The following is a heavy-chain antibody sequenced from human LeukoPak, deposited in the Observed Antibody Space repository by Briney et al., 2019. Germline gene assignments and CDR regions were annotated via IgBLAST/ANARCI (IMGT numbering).Heavy chain of an antibody. CDR3: TRGAGTSWFDY. CDR2: MNPNSGVT. CDR1: GYTFTVNY. D-gene: IGHD2-2*01. V-gene: IGHV1-2*02. Sequence: ASVTVSCKPSGYTFTVNYLHWVRQAPGQGREWVGWMNPNSGVTGYAQNFQGRVTMTRDTSISTAYMELSSLTSDDTAVYYCTRGAGTSWFDYWGQGSLVTVSS. J-gene: IGHJ4*02.